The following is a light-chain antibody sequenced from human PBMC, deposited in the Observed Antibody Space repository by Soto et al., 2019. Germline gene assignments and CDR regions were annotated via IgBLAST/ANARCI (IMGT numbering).Light chain of an antibody. CDR1: QSISSY. V-gene: IGKV1-39*01. CDR2: AAS. CDR3: QQSYSTPRT. J-gene: IGKJ1*01. Sequence: DIQMTQSPSYLSASVGDRVTITCRASQSISSYLNWYQQKPGKAPKILIYAASSLQSGVPSRFSGSGSGTDFTLTISSLQPEDFATYYCQQSYSTPRTFGQGTKVDIK.